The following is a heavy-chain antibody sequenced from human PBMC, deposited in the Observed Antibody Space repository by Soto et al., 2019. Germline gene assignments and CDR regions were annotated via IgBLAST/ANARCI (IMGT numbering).Heavy chain of an antibody. Sequence: EVQLLESGGGLVQPGGSLRLSCVGSGIEFSNYAMSWVRQAPGKGLEWVSIVSASGRSRYHAASVKGRFTISRDNSKNTLYLHMTNLRAEDTAVYYCAKDGNWLDVYYDVWGQGTPVTVSS. D-gene: IGHD3-16*01. CDR2: VSASGRSR. J-gene: IGHJ4*02. CDR1: GIEFSNYA. CDR3: AKDGNWLDVYYDV. V-gene: IGHV3-23*01.